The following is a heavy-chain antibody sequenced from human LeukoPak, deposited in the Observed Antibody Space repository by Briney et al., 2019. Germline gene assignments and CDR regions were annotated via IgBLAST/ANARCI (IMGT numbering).Heavy chain of an antibody. Sequence: GSLRLSCAASGFTFSSYWMSWVRQAPGKGLEWIGSIYYSGSTYYNPSLKSRVTISVDTSKNQFSLKLSSVTAADTAVYYCARDNYYDSSGYFFSLHWGQGTLVTVSS. V-gene: IGHV4-39*07. D-gene: IGHD3-22*01. CDR1: GFTFSSYW. J-gene: IGHJ1*01. CDR2: IYYSGST. CDR3: ARDNYYDSSGYFFSLH.